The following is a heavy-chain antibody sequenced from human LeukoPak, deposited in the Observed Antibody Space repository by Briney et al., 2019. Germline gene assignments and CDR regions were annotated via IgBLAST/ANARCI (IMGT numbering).Heavy chain of an antibody. CDR1: GGSISSSSYY. V-gene: IGHV4-39*07. D-gene: IGHD2/OR15-2a*01. CDR3: ARLYGPFDY. Sequence: SETLSLTCTVSGGSISSSSYYWGWIRQPPGKGLEWIGSIYYSGSTYYNPSLKSRVTISVDTSKNQFSLKLSSVTAADTAVYYCARLYGPFDYWGQGTLVTVSS. J-gene: IGHJ4*02. CDR2: IYYSGST.